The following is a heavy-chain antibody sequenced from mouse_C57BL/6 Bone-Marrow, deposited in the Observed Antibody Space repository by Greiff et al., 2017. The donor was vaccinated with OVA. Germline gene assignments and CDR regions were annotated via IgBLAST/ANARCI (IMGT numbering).Heavy chain of an antibody. CDR3: ARCKDYDLFAY. CDR2: INPNNGGT. V-gene: IGHV1-26*01. D-gene: IGHD2-4*01. Sequence: EVQLQQSGPELVKPGASVKISCKASGYTFTDYYMNWVKQSHGKSLEWIGDINPNNGGTSYNQKFKGKATLTVDKSSSTDSMELRSLTSEDSAFYYCARCKDYDLFAYWGQGTLVTVSA. CDR1: GYTFTDYY. J-gene: IGHJ3*01.